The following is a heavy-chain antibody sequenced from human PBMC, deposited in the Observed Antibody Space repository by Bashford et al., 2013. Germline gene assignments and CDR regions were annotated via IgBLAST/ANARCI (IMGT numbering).Heavy chain of an antibody. CDR2: INHSGST. Sequence: SSETLSLTCAVYGGSFSGYYWSWIRQPPGKGLEWIGEINHSGSTNYNPSLKSRVTISVDTSKNQFSLKLSSVTAADTAVYYCARASSTLSQQLVTGAFDIVGPRDKWSPSPQ. J-gene: IGHJ3*02. D-gene: IGHD6-13*01. CDR3: ARASSTLSQQLVTGAFDI. CDR1: GGSFSGYY. V-gene: IGHV4-34*01.